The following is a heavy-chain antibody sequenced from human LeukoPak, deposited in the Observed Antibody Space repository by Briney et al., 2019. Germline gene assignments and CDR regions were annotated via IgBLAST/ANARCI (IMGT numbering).Heavy chain of an antibody. CDR2: MNPNSGST. CDR1: GYTFTSYD. J-gene: IGHJ4*02. Sequence: ASVKVACKASGYTFTSYDINWVRQATGQGLEWMGWMNPNSGSTGYAQKFQGRVTITRNTSISTAYMELSGLRSEDTAVYYCARGRSTGYPYYFEYWGQGTLVTVSS. CDR3: ARGRSTGYPYYFEY. D-gene: IGHD5-12*01. V-gene: IGHV1-8*02.